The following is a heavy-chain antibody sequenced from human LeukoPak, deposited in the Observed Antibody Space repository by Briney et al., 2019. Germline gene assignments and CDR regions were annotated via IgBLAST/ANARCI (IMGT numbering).Heavy chain of an antibody. D-gene: IGHD1-7*01. CDR2: VGPSGART. Sequence: GGTLRLSCAASGFTFSHHGMNWVRQAPGKGLEWVSGVGPSGARTYYADSVKGRFTISRDNTKNTLYLQLNSLRAEDTAVYYCATGNYNRPFDYWGQGTLVTVSS. V-gene: IGHV3-23*01. CDR3: ATGNYNRPFDY. CDR1: GFTFSHHG. J-gene: IGHJ4*02.